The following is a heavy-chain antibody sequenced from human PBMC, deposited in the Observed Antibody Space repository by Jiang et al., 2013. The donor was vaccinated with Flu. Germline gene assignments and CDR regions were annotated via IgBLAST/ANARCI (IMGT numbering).Heavy chain of an antibody. CDR1: GYTFTRYW. CDR3: VGHTTGWYDGGDY. CDR2: ISPAGEST. J-gene: IGHJ4*02. Sequence: SVKVSCRGSGYTFTRYWVNWVRQAPGQGPEWMGIISPAGESTTYAQRFQGRVTMTRDTSTSTVYMELSSLRYEDTAVYYCVGHTTGWYDGGDYWGQGTLVTVSS. V-gene: IGHV1-46*01. D-gene: IGHD6-19*01.